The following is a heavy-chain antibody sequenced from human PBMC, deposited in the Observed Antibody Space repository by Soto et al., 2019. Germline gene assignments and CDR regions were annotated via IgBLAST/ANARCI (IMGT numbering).Heavy chain of an antibody. CDR3: ARRITMVRGVQKHNWFDT. D-gene: IGHD3-10*01. J-gene: IGHJ5*02. CDR2: ISAYNGNT. Sequence: ASVKVSCKDSCYTFTSYGISLLRHANGQWLEWMGWISAYNGNTNYAQKLQGRVTMTTDTSTSTAYMELRSLRSDDTAVYYCARRITMVRGVQKHNWFDTWGQGTLVTVSS. CDR1: CYTFTSYG. V-gene: IGHV1-18*01.